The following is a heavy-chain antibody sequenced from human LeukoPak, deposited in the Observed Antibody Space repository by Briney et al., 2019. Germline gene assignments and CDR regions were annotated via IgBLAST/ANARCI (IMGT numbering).Heavy chain of an antibody. CDR2: INPNSGGT. D-gene: IGHD6-13*01. V-gene: IGHV1-2*02. J-gene: IGHJ5*02. CDR1: GYTFTRYY. Sequence: GASVKVSCKASGYTFTRYYMHWARQAPGQGLEWMGWINPNSGGTNYAQKFQGRVTMTRDTSISTAYMELSRLRSDDTAVYYCARGYSSSWYEFDPWGQGTLVTVSS. CDR3: ARGYSSSWYEFDP.